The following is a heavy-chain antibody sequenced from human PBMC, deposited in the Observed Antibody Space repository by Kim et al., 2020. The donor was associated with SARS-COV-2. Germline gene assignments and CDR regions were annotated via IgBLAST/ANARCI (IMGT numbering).Heavy chain of an antibody. V-gene: IGHV4-34*01. J-gene: IGHJ6*02. CDR3: ARGFRADYDFWSDYYLSYYYYYGMDV. CDR1: GGSFSGYY. D-gene: IGHD3-3*01. CDR2: INHSGST. Sequence: SETLSLTCAVYGGSFSGYYWSWIRQPPGKGLEWIGEINHSGSTNYNPSLKSRVTISVDTSKNQFSLKLSSVTAADTAVYYCARGFRADYDFWSDYYLSYYYYYGMDVWGQGTTVTVSS.